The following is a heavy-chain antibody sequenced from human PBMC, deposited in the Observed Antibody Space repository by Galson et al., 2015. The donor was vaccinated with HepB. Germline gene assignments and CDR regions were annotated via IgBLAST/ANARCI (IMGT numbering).Heavy chain of an antibody. CDR2: IDPRDSYT. Sequence: QSGAEVKKPGESLRISCKASGYTLTAFWITWVRQIPGKGLEWMGRIDPRDSYTDYSSSFPGTVTFSADKSITTAYLQWSSLKASATALYYCASRHSYFRSGTWYNVSDYWGQGTLVTVSS. CDR3: ASRHSYFRSGTWYNVSDY. D-gene: IGHD3-10*01. CDR1: GYTLTAFW. J-gene: IGHJ4*02. V-gene: IGHV5-10-1*01.